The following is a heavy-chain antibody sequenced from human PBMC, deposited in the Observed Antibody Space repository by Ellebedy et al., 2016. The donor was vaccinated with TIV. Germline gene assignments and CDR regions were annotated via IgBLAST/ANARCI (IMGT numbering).Heavy chain of an antibody. J-gene: IGHJ3*02. CDR2: INHSGST. D-gene: IGHD5-24*01. CDR3: ARDRGMATTYDAFDI. V-gene: IGHV4-34*01. CDR1: GGSFSGYY. Sequence: SQTLSLTCXVYGGSFSGYYWSWIRQPPGKGLEWIGEINHSGSTNYNPSLKSRVTISVDTSKNQFSLKLSSVTAADTAVYYCARDRGMATTYDAFDIWGQGTMVTVSS.